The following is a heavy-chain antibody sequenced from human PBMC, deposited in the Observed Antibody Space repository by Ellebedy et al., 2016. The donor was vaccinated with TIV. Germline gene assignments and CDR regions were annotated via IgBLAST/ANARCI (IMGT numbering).Heavy chain of an antibody. CDR1: GGTFSSYA. J-gene: IGHJ3*02. CDR3: ARDLRMGRPDAFDI. V-gene: IGHV1-69*13. CDR2: IIPIFGTA. Sequence: SVKVSXKASGGTFSSYAISWVRQAPGQGLEWMGGIIPIFGTANCAQKFQGRVTITADESTSTAYTELSSLRSEDTAVYYCARDLRMGRPDAFDIWGQGTMVTVSS. D-gene: IGHD6-6*01.